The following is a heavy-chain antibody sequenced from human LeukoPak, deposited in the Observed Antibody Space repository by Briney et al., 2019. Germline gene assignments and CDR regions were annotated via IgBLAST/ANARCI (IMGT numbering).Heavy chain of an antibody. V-gene: IGHV1-18*01. Sequence: ASVKVSCKASGYTFTSHGISWVRQAPGQGLEWMGWISAYNGNTNYAQKLQGRVTMTTDTSTSTAYMELRSLRSDDTAVYYCASWDSSGYYDYYYYYGMDVWGQGTTVTVSS. CDR2: ISAYNGNT. CDR1: GYTFTSHG. CDR3: ASWDSSGYYDYYYYYGMDV. D-gene: IGHD3-22*01. J-gene: IGHJ6*02.